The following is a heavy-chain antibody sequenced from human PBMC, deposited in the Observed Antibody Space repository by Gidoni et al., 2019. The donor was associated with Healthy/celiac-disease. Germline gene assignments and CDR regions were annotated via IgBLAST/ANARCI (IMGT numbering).Heavy chain of an antibody. CDR1: GFTFSSYW. D-gene: IGHD3-10*01. V-gene: IGHV3-7*05. J-gene: IGHJ5*02. CDR3: ARDLLWFGFDP. Sequence: EVQLVESGGGLVQPGGSLRLPGAASGFTFSSYWMSWVRQAPGTGLEWVANIKQDGSEKYYVDSVKGRFTISRDNAKNSLYLQMNSLRAEDTAVYYCARDLLWFGFDPWGQGTLVTVSS. CDR2: IKQDGSEK.